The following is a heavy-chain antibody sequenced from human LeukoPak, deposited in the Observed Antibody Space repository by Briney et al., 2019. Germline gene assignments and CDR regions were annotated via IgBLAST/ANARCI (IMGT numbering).Heavy chain of an antibody. D-gene: IGHD3-10*01. CDR3: VSRGFGESLFDY. J-gene: IGHJ4*02. CDR2: IYYSGST. V-gene: IGHV4-59*01. CDR1: GGSICSYY. Sequence: SETLSLTCTVSGGSICSYYWSWIRQPPGKGLEWIGYIYYSGSTNYNPSLKSRVTISVDTSKNQFSLKLSSVTAADTAVYYCVSRGFGESLFDYWGQGTLVTVSS.